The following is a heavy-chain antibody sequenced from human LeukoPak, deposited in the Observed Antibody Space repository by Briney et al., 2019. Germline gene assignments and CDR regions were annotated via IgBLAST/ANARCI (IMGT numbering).Heavy chain of an antibody. CDR2: IYWNDDK. D-gene: IGHD3-3*01. J-gene: IGHJ4*02. CDR3: AHTPYYNFWSGYPPGDY. V-gene: IGHV2-5*01. Sequence: QTLSLTCAVSGGSISSGGYSWSWIRQPPGKALEWLALIYWNDDKRYSPSLKSRLTITKDTSKNQVVLTMTNMDPVDTATYYCAHTPYYNFWSGYPPGDYWGQGTLVTVSS. CDR1: GGSISSGGYS.